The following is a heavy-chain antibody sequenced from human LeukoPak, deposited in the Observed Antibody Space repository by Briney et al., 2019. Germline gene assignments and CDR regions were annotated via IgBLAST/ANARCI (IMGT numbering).Heavy chain of an antibody. CDR3: ARDRGTTVIASFDY. D-gene: IGHD4-17*01. J-gene: IGHJ4*02. Sequence: SETLSLTCAVYGGSFSGYYWSWIRQPPGKGLEWIGYIYYSGSTNYNPSLKSRVTISVDTSKNQFSLKLSSVTAADTAVYYCARDRGTTVIASFDYWGQGTLVTVSS. CDR1: GGSFSGYY. CDR2: IYYSGST. V-gene: IGHV4-59*01.